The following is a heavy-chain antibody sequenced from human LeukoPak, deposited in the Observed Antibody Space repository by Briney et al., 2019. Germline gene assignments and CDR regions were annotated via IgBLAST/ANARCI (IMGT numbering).Heavy chain of an antibody. J-gene: IGHJ6*02. D-gene: IGHD3-10*01. CDR1: GGSISSYY. CDR2: IYYSGST. Sequence: TLETLSLTCTVSGGSISSYYWSWIRQPPGKGLEWIGYIYYSGSTNYNPSLKSRVTISVDTSKNQFSLKLSSVTAADTAVYYCARSVGYYYGSGRDYYYYYGMDVWGQGTTVTVSS. V-gene: IGHV4-59*08. CDR3: ARSVGYYYGSGRDYYYYYGMDV.